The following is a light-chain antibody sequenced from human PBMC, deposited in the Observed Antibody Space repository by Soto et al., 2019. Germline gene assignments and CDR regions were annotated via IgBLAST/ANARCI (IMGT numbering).Light chain of an antibody. J-gene: IGKJ1*01. Sequence: EIVMTRSPGTLSLSPGERATLSCRASQSVSNNYLAWYQQKPGQAPRLLIYGASNRATGIPDRFSGSGSGTDFTLTISRLEPEDFAVYYCQQYGSSGTVGQGTKVDSK. CDR2: GAS. V-gene: IGKV3-20*01. CDR1: QSVSNNY. CDR3: QQYGSSGT.